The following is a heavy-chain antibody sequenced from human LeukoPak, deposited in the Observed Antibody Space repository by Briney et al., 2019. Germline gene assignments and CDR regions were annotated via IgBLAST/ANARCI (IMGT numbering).Heavy chain of an antibody. D-gene: IGHD2-21*01. CDR1: GDSVSSNSAA. CDR2: TYYRSKWYN. Sequence: SQTLSLTCAISGDSVSSNSAAWNWIRQSPSRGLEWLGRTYYRSKWYNDHAVSVKSRITINPDTSKNQFSLQLNSVTPEDTAVYYCARGCSGDCYSHDAFDIWGQGTMVTVSS. J-gene: IGHJ3*02. V-gene: IGHV6-1*01. CDR3: ARGCSGDCYSHDAFDI.